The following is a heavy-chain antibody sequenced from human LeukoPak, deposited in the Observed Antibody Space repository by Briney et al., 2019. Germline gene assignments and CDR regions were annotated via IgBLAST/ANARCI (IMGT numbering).Heavy chain of an antibody. D-gene: IGHD6-13*01. CDR3: ARGHLIAAAGIQGDAFDI. J-gene: IGHJ3*02. CDR1: GGSISSGGYY. V-gene: IGHV4-31*03. Sequence: SETLSLTCTVSGGSISSGGYYWSWIRQHPGTGLEWIGYIYYSGSTYYNPSLKSRVTISVDTSKNQFSLKLSSVTAADTAVYYCARGHLIAAAGIQGDAFDIWGQGTMVTVSS. CDR2: IYYSGST.